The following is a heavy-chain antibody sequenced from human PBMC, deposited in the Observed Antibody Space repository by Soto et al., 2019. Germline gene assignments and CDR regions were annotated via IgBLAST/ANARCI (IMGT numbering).Heavy chain of an antibody. Sequence: QVQLQEPGPGLVKPSQTLSLTGIVSGGSITRGGYYWSWIRQHPGRGLEWIGYIYYSGSTYYNPSLKSRVTISVDTSKNQFSLKLSSVTAADTAVYYCARGKTVAAAGPFDYWGQGTLVTVSS. D-gene: IGHD6-13*01. J-gene: IGHJ4*02. CDR1: GGSITRGGYY. V-gene: IGHV4-31*03. CDR3: ARGKTVAAAGPFDY. CDR2: IYYSGST.